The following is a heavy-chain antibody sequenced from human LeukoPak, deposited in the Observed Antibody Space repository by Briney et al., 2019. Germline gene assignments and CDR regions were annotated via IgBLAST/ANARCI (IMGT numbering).Heavy chain of an antibody. J-gene: IGHJ4*02. D-gene: IGHD2-15*01. CDR1: GFTFSTYW. CDR2: IKQDGSEK. V-gene: IGHV3-7*03. Sequence: GSLRLSCAASGFTFSTYWMSWVRQAPGKGLEWVANIKQDGSEKNYVDSVKGRFTISRDNSKNTLYLQMNSLRAEDTAVYYCARGYPYCSGGSCYLDYWGQGTLVTVSS. CDR3: ARGYPYCSGGSCYLDY.